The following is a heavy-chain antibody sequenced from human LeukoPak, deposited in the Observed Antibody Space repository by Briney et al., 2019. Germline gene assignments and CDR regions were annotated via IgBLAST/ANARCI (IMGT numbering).Heavy chain of an antibody. J-gene: IGHJ3*02. D-gene: IGHD3-22*01. Sequence: GGSLRLSCAASGFTFSSYWMHWVRQAPGKGLVWVSRINSDGSSTSYADSVKGRFTISRDNAKNSMYLQMSSLRAEDTAVYYCARELTSDSSGYDAFHIWGQGTPVTVSS. CDR1: GFTFSSYW. CDR3: ARELTSDSSGYDAFHI. V-gene: IGHV3-74*01. CDR2: INSDGSST.